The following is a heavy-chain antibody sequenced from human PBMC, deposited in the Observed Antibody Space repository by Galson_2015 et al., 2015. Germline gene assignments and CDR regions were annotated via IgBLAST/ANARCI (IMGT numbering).Heavy chain of an antibody. D-gene: IGHD2-15*01. CDR3: ARDGAVVVVAASFSSYYYMDV. CDR1: GFTFSSYG. Sequence: SLRLSCAASGFTFSSYGMHWVRQAPGKGLEWVAVIWYDGSNKYYADSVKGRFTISRDNSKNTLYLQMNSLRAEDTAVYYCARDGAVVVVAASFSSYYYMDVWGKGTTVTVSS. J-gene: IGHJ6*03. CDR2: IWYDGSNK. V-gene: IGHV3-33*01.